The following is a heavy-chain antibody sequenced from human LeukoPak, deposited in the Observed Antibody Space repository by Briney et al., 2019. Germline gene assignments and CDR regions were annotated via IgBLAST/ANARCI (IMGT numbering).Heavy chain of an antibody. D-gene: IGHD3-16*01. CDR1: GYNVTSYW. Sequence: GESLNISCKGSGYNVTSYWIAWVRQMPGRGLEWMGIIYPGDSDTRYSPSFQGQVIISADKSISTASLQWSSLKASDTAIYYCATYSDTFYFDCWGQGTLVTVSS. CDR3: ATYSDTFYFDC. V-gene: IGHV5-51*01. J-gene: IGHJ4*02. CDR2: IYPGDSDT.